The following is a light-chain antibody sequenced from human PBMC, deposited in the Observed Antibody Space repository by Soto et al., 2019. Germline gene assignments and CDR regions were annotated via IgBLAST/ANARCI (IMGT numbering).Light chain of an antibody. J-gene: IGKJ1*01. Sequence: DIQMTQSPSSLSASVGDRVTITCRASQSISTYLNWYQQKPGKAPKVLIYDASSLQSGVPSRFSGSGSWTDFTVIISSLQTEDFVIYYCQQSYSSPWTFGQGTKVEIK. CDR1: QSISTY. CDR3: QQSYSSPWT. V-gene: IGKV1-39*01. CDR2: DAS.